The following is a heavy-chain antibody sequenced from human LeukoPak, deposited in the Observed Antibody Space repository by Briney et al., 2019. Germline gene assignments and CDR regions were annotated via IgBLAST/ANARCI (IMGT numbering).Heavy chain of an antibody. CDR3: ARVAPYCGGDCYSGYYYYYMDV. V-gene: IGHV3-9*01. CDR2: ISWNSGSI. CDR1: GFTFDDYA. Sequence: AGGSLRLSCAASGFTFDDYAMHWVRQAPGKGLEWVSGISWNSGSIGYADSVKGRFTISRDNAKNSLYLQMNSLRAEDTAVYYCARVAPYCGGDCYSGYYYYYMDVWGKGTTVTISS. D-gene: IGHD2-21*02. J-gene: IGHJ6*03.